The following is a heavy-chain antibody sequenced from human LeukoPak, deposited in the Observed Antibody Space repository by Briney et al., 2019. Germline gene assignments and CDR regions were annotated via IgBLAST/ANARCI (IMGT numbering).Heavy chain of an antibody. CDR3: ASETNWGSEYYFDY. Sequence: SQTLSLTCTVSGGSISSGSYYWSWIRQPPGKGLEWIGYIYYSGSTNYNPSLKSRVTISVDTSKNQFSLKLSSVTAADTAVYYCASETNWGSEYYFDYWGQGTLVTVSS. V-gene: IGHV4-61*01. CDR1: GGSISSGSYY. CDR2: IYYSGST. D-gene: IGHD7-27*01. J-gene: IGHJ4*02.